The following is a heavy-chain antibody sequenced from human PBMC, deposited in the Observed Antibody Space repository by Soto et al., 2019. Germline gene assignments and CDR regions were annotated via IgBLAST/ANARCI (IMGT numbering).Heavy chain of an antibody. V-gene: IGHV3-30-3*01. J-gene: IGHJ3*02. CDR1: GFTFSSYA. CDR3: ARVNYYDSSGYWYAFDI. CDR2: ISYDGSNK. Sequence: VGSLRLSCAASGFTFSSYAMHWVRQAPGKGLEWVAVISYDGSNKYYADSVKGRFTISRDNSKNTLYLQMNSLRAEDTAVYYCARVNYYDSSGYWYAFDIWGQGTMVTVSS. D-gene: IGHD3-22*01.